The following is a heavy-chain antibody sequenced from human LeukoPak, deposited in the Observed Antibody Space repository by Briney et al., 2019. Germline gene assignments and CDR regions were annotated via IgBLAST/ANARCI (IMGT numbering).Heavy chain of an antibody. J-gene: IGHJ4*02. V-gene: IGHV3-30*02. D-gene: IGHD2-15*01. CDR1: GFTFSSYG. CDR2: IRYDGSNK. Sequence: GGSLRLSCAASGFTFSSYGMRWVRQAPGKGLEWVAFIRYDGSNKYYADSVKGRFTISRDNSKNTLYLQMNSLRAEDTAVYYCAKPQLGYCSGGSCQDFDYWGQGTLVTVSS. CDR3: AKPQLGYCSGGSCQDFDY.